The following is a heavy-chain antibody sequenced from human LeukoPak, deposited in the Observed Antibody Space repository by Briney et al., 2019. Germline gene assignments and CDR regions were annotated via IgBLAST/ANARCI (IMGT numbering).Heavy chain of an antibody. CDR1: GFAFSSYA. J-gene: IGHJ4*02. V-gene: IGHV3-30*04. Sequence: GGSLRLSCAASGFAFSSYAMHWVRQAPGKGLEWVAVISYDGSNKYYADSVKGRFTISRDNSKSTLYLQMNSLRAEDTAVYYCARVWVVPAAPDYWGQGTLVTVSS. D-gene: IGHD2-2*01. CDR2: ISYDGSNK. CDR3: ARVWVVPAAPDY.